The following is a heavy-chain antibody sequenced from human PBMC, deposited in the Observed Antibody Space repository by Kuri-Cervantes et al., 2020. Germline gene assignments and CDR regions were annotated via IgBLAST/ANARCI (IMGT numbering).Heavy chain of an antibody. CDR1: GFTLSSYS. Sequence: GESLKISCAASGFTLSSYSMNWVRQAPGKRLEWVSSISSSSSYIYYADSVKGRFTISRDNAKNSLYLQMNSLRAEDTALYYCAKDIKSGSYDHYYGMDVWGQGTTVTVSS. D-gene: IGHD1-26*01. CDR2: ISSSSSYI. J-gene: IGHJ6*02. CDR3: AKDIKSGSYDHYYGMDV. V-gene: IGHV3-21*04.